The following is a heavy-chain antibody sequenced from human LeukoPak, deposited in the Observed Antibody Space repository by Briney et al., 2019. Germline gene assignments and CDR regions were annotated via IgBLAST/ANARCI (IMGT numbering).Heavy chain of an antibody. CDR3: ARDLLPVYYYDSSGYI. CDR2: INPNSGGT. Sequence: ASVKVSCKASGYTFTGYYMHWVRQAPGQGLEWMGWINPNSGGTNYAQKFQGRVTMTRDMSTSTVYMELSSLRSEDTAVYYCARDLLPVYYYDSSGYIWGQGTMVTVSS. J-gene: IGHJ3*02. CDR1: GYTFTGYY. D-gene: IGHD3-22*01. V-gene: IGHV1-2*02.